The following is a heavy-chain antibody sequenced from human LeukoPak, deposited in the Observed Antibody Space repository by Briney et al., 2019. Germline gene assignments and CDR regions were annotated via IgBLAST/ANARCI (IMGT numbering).Heavy chain of an antibody. J-gene: IGHJ6*02. CDR2: IKQDGSEK. V-gene: IGHV3-7*01. Sequence: GGSLRLSCAASGFTFSSYWMSWVRQAPGKGLEWVANIKQDGSEKYYVDSVKGRFTISRDNAKNSLYLQMNSLRAEDTAVYYCASYHPRTPYYDFWSGPYYYYGMDVWGLGTTVTVSS. D-gene: IGHD3-3*01. CDR1: GFTFSSYW. CDR3: ASYHPRTPYYDFWSGPYYYYGMDV.